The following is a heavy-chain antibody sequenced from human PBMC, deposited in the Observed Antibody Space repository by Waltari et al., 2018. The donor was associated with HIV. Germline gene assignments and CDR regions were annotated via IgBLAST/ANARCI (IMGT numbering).Heavy chain of an antibody. CDR1: GGTFSSYA. CDR2: SMPIFGTA. J-gene: IGHJ3*02. D-gene: IGHD3-22*01. V-gene: IGHV1-69*01. Sequence: QVQLVQSGAEVKKPGSSVKVSCKASGGTFSSYAISWVRQAPGQGLEWMGGSMPIFGTANYAKKFQGRVTITADESTSTAYMELSSLRSEDTAVYYCASPRPYYYDSSGTYAFDIWGQGTMVTVSS. CDR3: ASPRPYYYDSSGTYAFDI.